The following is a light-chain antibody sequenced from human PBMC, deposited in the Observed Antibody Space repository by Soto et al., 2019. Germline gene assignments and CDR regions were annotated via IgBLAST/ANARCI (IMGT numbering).Light chain of an antibody. CDR1: QSINDW. CDR2: GAS. V-gene: IGKV1-5*01. CDR3: QQYNSCHVA. Sequence: EIELTQSPSTLSVFPGERVTITCRASQSINDWLAWYQQKPGKAPRLLIYGASTLGSGVPSRFRGSGSGTEFTLTISSLQPEDIATYYCQQYNSCHVAFGQGTKVDIK. J-gene: IGKJ1*01.